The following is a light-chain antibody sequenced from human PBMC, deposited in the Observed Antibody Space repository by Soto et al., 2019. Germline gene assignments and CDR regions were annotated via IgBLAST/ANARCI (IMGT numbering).Light chain of an antibody. CDR3: QQYGSSPLT. CDR1: QSVSNN. CDR2: GAS. Sequence: EIVMTQSPATLSVSPGERATLSCGASQSVSNNLAWYQQKPGQAPRLLIYGASSRATGIPDRFSGSGSGTDFTLTISRLEPEDFAVYYCQQYGSSPLTFGGGTKVDIK. V-gene: IGKV3-20*01. J-gene: IGKJ4*01.